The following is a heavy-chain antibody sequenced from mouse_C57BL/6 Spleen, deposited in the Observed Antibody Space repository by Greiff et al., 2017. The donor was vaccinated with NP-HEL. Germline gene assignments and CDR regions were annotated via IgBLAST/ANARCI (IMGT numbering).Heavy chain of an antibody. Sequence: EVQLVESGGGLVQPGGSLKLSCAASGFTFSDYGMAWVRQAPRKGPEWVAFISNFAYSIYYADTVTGRFTISRENAKNTLYLEMSSLRSEDTAVYYCARGGFVTTVVGAMDYWGQGTSVTVSS. V-gene: IGHV5-15*01. CDR1: GFTFSDYG. CDR2: ISNFAYSI. D-gene: IGHD1-1*01. J-gene: IGHJ4*01. CDR3: ARGGFVTTVVGAMDY.